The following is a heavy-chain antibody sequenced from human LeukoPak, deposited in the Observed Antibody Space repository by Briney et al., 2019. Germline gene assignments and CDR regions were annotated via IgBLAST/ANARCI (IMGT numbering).Heavy chain of an antibody. CDR3: ARVYYSSSYDYWYFDL. Sequence: PETLSLTCTVSGGSIRNYYWSWIRQPPGKGLEGIGYIYYSGSTNYNPSLKSRVTISVDTSKNQFSLKLSSVTAADTAVYYCARVYYSSSYDYWYFDLWGRGTLVTVSS. CDR1: GGSIRNYY. V-gene: IGHV4-59*01. D-gene: IGHD6-13*01. J-gene: IGHJ2*01. CDR2: IYYSGST.